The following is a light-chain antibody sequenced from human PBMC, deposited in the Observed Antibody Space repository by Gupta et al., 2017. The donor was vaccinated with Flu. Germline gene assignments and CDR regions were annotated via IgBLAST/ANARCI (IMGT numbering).Light chain of an antibody. V-gene: IGLV2-23*01. CDR3: CSYAGSSTWV. Sequence: QSALTQPASVSGSPGQSIPISCTGTSSDVGGYNFVSWYQQHPGKAPKVMIYESKKRPSGVSNRFSGSKSGNTASLTISGLQAEDEADYYCCSYAGSSTWVFGTGTKVTVL. CDR1: SSDVGGYNF. CDR2: ESK. J-gene: IGLJ1*01.